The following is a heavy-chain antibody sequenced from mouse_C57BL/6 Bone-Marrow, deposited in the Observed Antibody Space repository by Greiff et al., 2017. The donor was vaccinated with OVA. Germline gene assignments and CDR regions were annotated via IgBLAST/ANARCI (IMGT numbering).Heavy chain of an antibody. CDR3: TYPRHWFAY. Sequence: EVKVEESGGGLVQPGGSMKLSCVASGFTFSNYWINWVRQSPEKGLEWVAQIRLKSDNYATHYAESVKGRFTISRDDSKSSVYLQMNNLRAEDTGIYYCTYPRHWFAYWGQGTLVTVSA. J-gene: IGHJ3*01. D-gene: IGHD5-5*01. V-gene: IGHV6-3*01. CDR2: IRLKSDNYAT. CDR1: GFTFSNYW.